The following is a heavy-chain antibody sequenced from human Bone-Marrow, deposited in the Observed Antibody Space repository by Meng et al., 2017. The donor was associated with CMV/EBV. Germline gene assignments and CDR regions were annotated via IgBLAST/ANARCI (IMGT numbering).Heavy chain of an antibody. J-gene: IGHJ4*02. Sequence: GESLKISCVGSGFAFSHFSLKWVRQAPGKGLEWVSSITSSSRFIYYADSVKGGFTTSRDNAKNSLSLEMNSMRAEDTAVYFCAGFAPQHFLTGFMDYWGQGALVTVSS. CDR2: ITSSSRFI. CDR1: GFAFSHFS. V-gene: IGHV3-21*01. D-gene: IGHD3-3*02. CDR3: AGFAPQHFLTGFMDY.